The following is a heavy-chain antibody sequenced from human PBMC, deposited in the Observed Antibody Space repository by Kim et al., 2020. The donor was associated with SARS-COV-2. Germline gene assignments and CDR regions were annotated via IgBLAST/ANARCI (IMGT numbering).Heavy chain of an antibody. Sequence: SETLSLTCTVSGGSISSSSYYWGWIRQPPGKGLEWIGRIYYSGSTYYNPSLKSRVTISVDTAKNQFSLKLSSVTAADTAVYYCALTGGLDYWGQGTLVTVSS. CDR3: ALTGGLDY. CDR2: IYYSGST. CDR1: GGSISSSSYY. D-gene: IGHD3-10*01. J-gene: IGHJ4*02. V-gene: IGHV4-39*07.